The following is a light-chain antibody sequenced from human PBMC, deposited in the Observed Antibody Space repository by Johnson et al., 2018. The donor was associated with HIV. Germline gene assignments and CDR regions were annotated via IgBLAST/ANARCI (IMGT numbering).Light chain of an antibody. CDR2: DNN. V-gene: IGLV1-51*01. J-gene: IGLJ1*01. CDR1: SSNIGKNY. Sequence: QSVLTQPPSVSAAPGQKVTISCSGSSSNIGKNYVCWYQQLPGTAPKLLIYDNNKRPSGIPDRFSGSRSGTSATLGITGLQTGDEADYYCATWESSLSAFYGFGTGTKVTVV. CDR3: ATWESSLSAFYG.